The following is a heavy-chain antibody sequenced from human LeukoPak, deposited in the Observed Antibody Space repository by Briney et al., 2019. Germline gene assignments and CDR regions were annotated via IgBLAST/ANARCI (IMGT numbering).Heavy chain of an antibody. D-gene: IGHD3-22*01. J-gene: IGHJ3*02. CDR3: ARVLYYYDSSGYQRGAFDI. V-gene: IGHV1-69*04. CDR2: IIPILGIA. Sequence: SVKVSCKASGGTFSSYAISWVRQAPGQGLEWMGRIIPILGIANYAQKFQGRVTITADKSTSTAYMELSSLRSEDTAVYYCARVLYYYDSSGYQRGAFDIWGQGTMVTVSS. CDR1: GGTFSSYA.